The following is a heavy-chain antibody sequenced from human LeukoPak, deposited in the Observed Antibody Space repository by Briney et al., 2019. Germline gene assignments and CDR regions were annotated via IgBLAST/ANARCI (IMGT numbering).Heavy chain of an antibody. Sequence: GGSLRLSCAASGFTFSSYAMSWVRQAPGEGLEWVSAISGSGGSTYYADSVKGRFTISRDNSKNTLYLQMNSLRAEDTAVYYCAKDRATYYYDSSGYYYMWGQGTLVTVSS. V-gene: IGHV3-23*01. J-gene: IGHJ4*02. CDR1: GFTFSSYA. CDR3: AKDRATYYYDSSGYYYM. D-gene: IGHD3-22*01. CDR2: ISGSGGST.